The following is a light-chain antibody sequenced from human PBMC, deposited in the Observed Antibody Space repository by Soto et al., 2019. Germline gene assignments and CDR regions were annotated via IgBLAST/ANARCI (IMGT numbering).Light chain of an antibody. V-gene: IGKV1-33*01. J-gene: IGKJ4*01. CDR1: RDISNY. CDR3: QQYLSLPPLT. Sequence: DIQMTQSPSSLSATIGDRVTISCQASRDISNYINWYQQKPGRAPNLLIYYVSNLETGVPSRFNRSGSGTDFTFTISSLQPEDIETYYCQQYLSLPPLTFGGGTRVEIK. CDR2: YVS.